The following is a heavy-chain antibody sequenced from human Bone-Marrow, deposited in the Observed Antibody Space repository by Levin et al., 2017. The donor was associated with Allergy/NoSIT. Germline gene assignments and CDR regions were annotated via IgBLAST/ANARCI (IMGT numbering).Heavy chain of an antibody. CDR2: IGFDGDTK. D-gene: IGHD2-15*01. Sequence: GESLKISCAASGFSFDTYGMNWVRQAPGKGLEWVAFIGFDGDTKYYADSVKGRFSIFRDNSKNLMFLQVNSLRAEDTAVYYCAKDGAQYCIGSSCHYYGMDVWGQGTTVTVSS. CDR1: GFSFDTYG. CDR3: AKDGAQYCIGSSCHYYGMDV. V-gene: IGHV3-30*02. J-gene: IGHJ6*02.